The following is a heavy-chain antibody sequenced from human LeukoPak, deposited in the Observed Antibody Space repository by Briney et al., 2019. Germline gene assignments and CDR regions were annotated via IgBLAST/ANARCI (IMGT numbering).Heavy chain of an antibody. V-gene: IGHV3-23*01. CDR3: AKGSAAARPYYFDS. Sequence: GSLRLSCQTSGFTFGNYAMSWVRQAQGKELEWISAISTNGVNTYYADSVKGRFTISRDNSRHTLSLQMNGLRADDTAVYYCAKGSAAARPYYFDSWGQGTLVAVSS. CDR2: ISTNGVNT. J-gene: IGHJ4*02. CDR1: GFTFGNYA. D-gene: IGHD6-6*01.